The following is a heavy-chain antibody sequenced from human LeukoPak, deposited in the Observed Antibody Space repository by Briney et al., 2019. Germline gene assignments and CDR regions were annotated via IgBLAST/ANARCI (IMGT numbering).Heavy chain of an antibody. Sequence: GESLKISCKGSGYSFINYWIAWMRQIPGKGLEWMGIIDPGDSETRNSPSFQGRVTISADKSITTAYLQWSSLKASDTAMYYCARQEGPFDAFDIWGQGTMVTVSS. CDR3: ARQEGPFDAFDI. CDR2: IDPGDSET. V-gene: IGHV5-51*01. CDR1: GYSFINYW. J-gene: IGHJ3*02.